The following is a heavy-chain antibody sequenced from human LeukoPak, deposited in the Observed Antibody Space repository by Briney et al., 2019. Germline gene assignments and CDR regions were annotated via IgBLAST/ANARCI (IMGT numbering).Heavy chain of an antibody. CDR2: INPNSGGT. CDR1: GYTFTGYY. D-gene: IGHD5-24*01. V-gene: IGHV1-2*02. J-gene: IGHJ5*02. CDR3: AREGGYNQVGNWFDP. Sequence: ASVKVSCKASGYTFTGYYMHWVRQAPGQGLEWVGWINPNSGGTNYAQKFQGRVTMTRDTSISTAYMELSRLRSDDTAVYYCAREGGYNQVGNWFDPWGQGTLVTVSS.